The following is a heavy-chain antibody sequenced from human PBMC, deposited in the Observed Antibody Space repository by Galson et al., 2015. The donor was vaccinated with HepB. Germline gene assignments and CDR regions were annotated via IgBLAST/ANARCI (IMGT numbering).Heavy chain of an antibody. J-gene: IGHJ4*02. D-gene: IGHD3-10*01. CDR3: VKDQKPSGIYYTSDY. CDR2: ISSSGDST. Sequence: SLRLSCAASGFTFNNCPMSWVRQAPGKGLEWVSTISSSGDSTVYADSVKGRFTISRDNPKNTLYLQMNSLRAEDTAVYFCVKDQKPSGIYYTSDYWGQGIPVTVSS. V-gene: IGHV3-23*01. CDR1: GFTFNNCP.